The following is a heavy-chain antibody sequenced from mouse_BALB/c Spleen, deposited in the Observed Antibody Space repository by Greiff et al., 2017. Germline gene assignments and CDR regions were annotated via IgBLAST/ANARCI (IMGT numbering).Heavy chain of an antibody. CDR2: IYPGDGDT. CDR3: ARADGYDDYAMDY. V-gene: IGHV1-80*01. J-gene: IGHJ4*01. D-gene: IGHD2-2*01. CDR1: GYAFSSYW. Sequence: VQLHQSGAELVRPGSSVKISCKASGYAFSSYWMNWVKQRPGQGLEWIGQIYPGDGDTNYNGKFKGKATLTADKSSSTAYMQLSSLTSEDSAVYFCARADGYDDYAMDYWGQGTSVTVSS.